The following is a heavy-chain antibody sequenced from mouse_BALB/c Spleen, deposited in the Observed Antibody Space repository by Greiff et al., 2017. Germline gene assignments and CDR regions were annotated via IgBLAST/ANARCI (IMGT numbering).Heavy chain of an antibody. J-gene: IGHJ4*01. V-gene: IGHV2-6-7*01. D-gene: IGHD2-4*01. CDR1: GFTLTGYA. CDR2: ICGDGST. CDR3: ARDNVITDAMDY. Sequence: VKLMESGPGLVAPSQSLSITCTVSGFTLTGYAVNWVRQSPGKGLEWLGMICGDGSTDYYSALKSSLSISKDNSKSQVFLKMNSLQTDDKARYYCARDNVITDAMDYWGQGTSVTVSS.